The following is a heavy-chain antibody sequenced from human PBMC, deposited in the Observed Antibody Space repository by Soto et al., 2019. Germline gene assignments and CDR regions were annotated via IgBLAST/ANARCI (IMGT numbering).Heavy chain of an antibody. CDR1: GITFGSRA. CDR2: TTDTGGDT. J-gene: IGHJ4*02. D-gene: IGHD6-19*01. V-gene: IGHV3-23*01. Sequence: GGSLRLSCVASGITFGSRAMSWVRQAPGEGLEWVSTTTDTGGDTKYADSVRGRFTISRDNSKNTLFLQMSSLRADDTAVYYCVKDRSLAVADVYYSDYWGRGTLVTVSS. CDR3: VKDRSLAVADVYYSDY.